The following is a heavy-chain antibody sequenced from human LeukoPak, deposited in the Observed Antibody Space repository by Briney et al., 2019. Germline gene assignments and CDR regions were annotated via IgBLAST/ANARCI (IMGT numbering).Heavy chain of an antibody. CDR1: GGSISSSSYY. CDR3: ARRQYLGYCSGGSCYSGRYDY. D-gene: IGHD2-15*01. CDR2: IYYSGST. Sequence: SETLSLTCAVSGGSISSSSYYWGWIRQPPGEGLEWIGSIYYSGSTYYNPSLKSRVTISVDTSKNQFSLKLSSVTTADTAVYYCARRQYLGYCSGGSCYSGRYDYWGQGTLVTVSS. V-gene: IGHV4-39*01. J-gene: IGHJ4*02.